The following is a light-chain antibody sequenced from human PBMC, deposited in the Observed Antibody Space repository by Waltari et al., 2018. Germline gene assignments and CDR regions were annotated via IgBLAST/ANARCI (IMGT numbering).Light chain of an antibody. J-gene: IGKJ4*01. CDR3: QQYYTTPIT. CDR1: QSVSLSSNNRNY. V-gene: IGKV4-1*01. CDR2: WAT. Sequence: DIVMTQSPDSLAVSLGERATINCKSSQSVSLSSNNRNYLTWYQQKPGQPPKLLINWATTRESGVPGRFSGSGSGTDFTLTISSLQAEDVAVYYCQQYYTTPITFGGGTKVEIK.